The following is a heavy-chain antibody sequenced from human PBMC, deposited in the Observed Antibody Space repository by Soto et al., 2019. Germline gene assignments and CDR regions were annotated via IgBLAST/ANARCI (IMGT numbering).Heavy chain of an antibody. CDR3: ARVLGNDAFDI. Sequence: QVQLQESGPGLVKPSGTLSLTCAVSGGSISSSNWWSWVRQPPGKGLEWIGEIYHSGSTNYNPSLKGRVTVSVDKSKNHFSRTLSSVTAADTAVYYCARVLGNDAFDIWGQGPMVTVSS. CDR1: GGSISSSNW. D-gene: IGHD3-3*02. J-gene: IGHJ3*02. CDR2: IYHSGST. V-gene: IGHV4-4*02.